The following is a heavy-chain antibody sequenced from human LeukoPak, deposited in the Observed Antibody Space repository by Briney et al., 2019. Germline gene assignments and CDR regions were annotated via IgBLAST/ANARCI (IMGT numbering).Heavy chain of an antibody. Sequence: PGRSLRLSCAASGFTFSSYAMHWVRQAPGKGLEGVAVISYDGSNKYYADSVKGRFTISRDNSKNTLYLQMNSLRAEDTAVYYCAREIRFLESNWFDPWGQGTLVTVSS. V-gene: IGHV3-30-3*01. CDR3: AREIRFLESNWFDP. J-gene: IGHJ5*02. D-gene: IGHD3-3*01. CDR2: ISYDGSNK. CDR1: GFTFSSYA.